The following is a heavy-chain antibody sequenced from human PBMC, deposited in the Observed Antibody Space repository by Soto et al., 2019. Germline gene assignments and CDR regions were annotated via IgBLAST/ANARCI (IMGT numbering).Heavy chain of an antibody. V-gene: IGHV3-33*01. D-gene: IGHD6-19*01. J-gene: IGHJ6*02. CDR2: IWYDGSNK. CDR1: GFTFCSYG. Sequence: PGGSLRLSCAASGFTFCSYGMHWVRQAPGKGLEWVAVIWYDGSNKYCADSVKGRFTISRDNSKNTLYLQMNSLRAEDTAVYYCARGGGKLKQWLVDYGMDVWGQGTTVTVSS. CDR3: ARGGGKLKQWLVDYGMDV.